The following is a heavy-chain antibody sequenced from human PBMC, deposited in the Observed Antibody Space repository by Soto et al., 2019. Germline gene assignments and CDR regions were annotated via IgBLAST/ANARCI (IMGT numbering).Heavy chain of an antibody. J-gene: IGHJ4*02. D-gene: IGHD2-2*01. CDR1: GGSISSYY. V-gene: IGHV4-4*07. CDR2: IYTSGST. Sequence: SETLSLTCTVSGGSISSYYWSWIRQPAGKGLEWIGRIYTSGSTNYNPSLKSRVTMSVDTSKNQFSLKLSSVTAADTAVYYCARACSSNSCYDVFDYWGQGTLVTASS. CDR3: ARACSSNSCYDVFDY.